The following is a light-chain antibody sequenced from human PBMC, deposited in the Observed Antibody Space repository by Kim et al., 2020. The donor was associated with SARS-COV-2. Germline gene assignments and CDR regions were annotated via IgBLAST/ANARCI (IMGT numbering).Light chain of an antibody. V-gene: IGKV3-15*01. Sequence: EIVMTQSPGTLSVSLGERATLFCRASQSVSNSLAWYQQKPGQAPRLLIYDASTRATGTPARFSGSASGTEFTLTISSLQSEDFAVYYCQQYSSWFHSFGQGTKLEIK. CDR3: QQYSSWFHS. J-gene: IGKJ2*03. CDR1: QSVSNS. CDR2: DAS.